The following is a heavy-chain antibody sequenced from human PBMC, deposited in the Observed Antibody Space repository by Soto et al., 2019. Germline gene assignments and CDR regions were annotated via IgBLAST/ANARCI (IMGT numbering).Heavy chain of an antibody. V-gene: IGHV1-3*01. D-gene: IGHD2-2*01. Sequence: QVQLVQSGAEVKKPGASVKVSCKASGYTFTSYAMHWVRQAPGQRLEWMGWINAGNGNTKYSQKFQGRVTITRDTSASSAYMELSSLRSEDTAVYYCARGHDVVVPAAMSNVSPFDLWGRGTLVTVS. CDR1: GYTFTSYA. CDR3: ARGHDVVVPAAMSNVSPFDL. J-gene: IGHJ2*01. CDR2: INAGNGNT.